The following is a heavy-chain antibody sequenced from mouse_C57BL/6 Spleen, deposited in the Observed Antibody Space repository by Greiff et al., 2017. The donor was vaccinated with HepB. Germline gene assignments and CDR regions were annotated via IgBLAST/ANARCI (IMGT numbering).Heavy chain of an antibody. CDR3: AREFITTVVGPFDY. CDR1: GYSITSGYY. CDR2: ISYDGSN. Sequence: DVKLQESGPGLVKPSQSLSLTCSVTGYSITSGYYWNWIRQFPGNKLEWMGYISYDGSNNYNPSLKNRISITRDTSKNQFFLKLNSVTTEDTATYYCAREFITTVVGPFDYWGQGTTLTVSS. J-gene: IGHJ2*01. V-gene: IGHV3-6*01. D-gene: IGHD1-1*01.